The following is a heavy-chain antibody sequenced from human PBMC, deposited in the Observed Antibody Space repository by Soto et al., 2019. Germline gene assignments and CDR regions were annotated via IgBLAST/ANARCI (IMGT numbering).Heavy chain of an antibody. CDR2: INPNGGST. CDR1: AYTFSGYY. V-gene: IGHV1-46*03. D-gene: IGHD2-2*01. J-gene: IGHJ3*02. CDR3: AREWGYCSSTSCPQTDAFDI. Sequence: ASVKVFCKTSAYTFSGYYMHCVRQAPGQELEWMGWINPNGGSTTYAKKCQGRVTMTRDTSTSTVYMELSSLRSEDTAVYYCAREWGYCSSTSCPQTDAFDIWGQGTMVTVSS.